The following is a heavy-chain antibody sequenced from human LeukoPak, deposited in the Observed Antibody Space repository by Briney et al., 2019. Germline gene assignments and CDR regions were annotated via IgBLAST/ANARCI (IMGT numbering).Heavy chain of an antibody. Sequence: GGSLRLSCAASGFTFSSYSMNWVRQAPGKGLGWVSSISSSSSYIYYADSVKGRFTISRDNAKNSLYLQMNSLRAEDTAVYYCARGIYTYYYDSSGYYFDYWGQGTLVTVST. J-gene: IGHJ4*02. V-gene: IGHV3-21*01. CDR2: ISSSSSYI. CDR3: ARGIYTYYYDSSGYYFDY. D-gene: IGHD3-22*01. CDR1: GFTFSSYS.